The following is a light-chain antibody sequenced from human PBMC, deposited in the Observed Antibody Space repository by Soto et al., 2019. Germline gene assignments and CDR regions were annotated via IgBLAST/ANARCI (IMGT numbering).Light chain of an antibody. Sequence: QSVLTQPPSVSAAPGQNVTISCSGSTSNIGSNYVSWYFQLPGTAPKLLIHDDNIRPSGIPDRFSASKSGTSATLDITGLQTGDEAEYYCATWDTSLSPYCVFGGGTQLTVL. V-gene: IGLV1-51*01. CDR2: DDN. CDR1: TSNIGSNY. J-gene: IGLJ7*01. CDR3: ATWDTSLSPYCV.